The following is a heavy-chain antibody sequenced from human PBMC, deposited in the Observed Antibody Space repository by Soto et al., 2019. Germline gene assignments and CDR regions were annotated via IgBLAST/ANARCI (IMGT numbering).Heavy chain of an antibody. CDR2: IYYSGST. J-gene: IGHJ5*02. CDR3: ASTGRHCSGGSCYSLMPWFDP. CDR1: GGSISSGGYY. V-gene: IGHV4-31*03. D-gene: IGHD2-15*01. Sequence: SETLSLTCTVSGGSISSGGYYWSWIRQHPGKGLEWIGYIYYSGSTYYNPSLKSRVTISVDTSKNQFSLKLSSVTAADTAVYYCASTGRHCSGGSCYSLMPWFDPWGQGTLVTVSS.